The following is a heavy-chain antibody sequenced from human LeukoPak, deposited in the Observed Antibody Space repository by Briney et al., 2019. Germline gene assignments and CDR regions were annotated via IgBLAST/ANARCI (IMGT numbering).Heavy chain of an antibody. CDR1: GGSISSGSYY. J-gene: IGHJ5*02. Sequence: SQTLSLTCTVSGGSISSGSYYWSWIRQPAGKGLEWIGRIYTSGSTNYNPSLKSRVTISVDTSKNQFSLKLSSVTAADTAVYYCARDLTILGVVIMGGWFDPWGQGTLVTVSS. CDR2: IYTSGST. V-gene: IGHV4-61*02. CDR3: ARDLTILGVVIMGGWFDP. D-gene: IGHD3-3*01.